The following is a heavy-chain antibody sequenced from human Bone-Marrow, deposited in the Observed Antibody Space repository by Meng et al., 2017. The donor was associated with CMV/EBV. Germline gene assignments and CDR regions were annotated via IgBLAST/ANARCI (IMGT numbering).Heavy chain of an antibody. CDR1: GGSISSSSYY. CDR3: ATSASDAFDI. Sequence: GSLRLSCTVPGGSISSSSYYWGWIRQPPGKGLEWIGSIYYSGSTYYNPSLKSQVSISVDTSKNQFSLELSSVTSADTAVYYCATSASDAFDIWGQGTMVTVSS. V-gene: IGHV4-39*07. J-gene: IGHJ3*02. CDR2: IYYSGST.